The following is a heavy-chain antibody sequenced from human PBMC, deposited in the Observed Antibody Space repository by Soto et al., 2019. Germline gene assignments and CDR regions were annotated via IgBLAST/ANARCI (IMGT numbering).Heavy chain of an antibody. Sequence: EVQLVESGGGLVQPGGSLRLSCAASGFTFSSYDMHWVRQATGKGLEWVSAIGTAGDTYYPGSVKGRFTISRENAKNSLYLQMNSLRAGDTAVYYCARAGGDYYDSSGSTSNYYFDYWGQGTLVTVSS. CDR2: IGTAGDT. J-gene: IGHJ4*02. D-gene: IGHD3-22*01. CDR1: GFTFSSYD. V-gene: IGHV3-13*01. CDR3: ARAGGDYYDSSGSTSNYYFDY.